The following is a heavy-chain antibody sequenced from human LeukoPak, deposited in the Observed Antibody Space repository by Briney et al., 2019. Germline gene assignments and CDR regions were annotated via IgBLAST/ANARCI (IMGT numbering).Heavy chain of an antibody. J-gene: IGHJ4*02. CDR3: AKAPVTTCRGAFCYPFDY. D-gene: IGHD2-15*01. Sequence: GGALRLSCAASGFTFSSYAMSWVRQAPGKGVEGVSAISDTGNTYHSDPVTGRFTISRDSSKNTLFLQMHRPRPEDAAVYYCAKAPVTTCRGAFCYPFDYWGLGTLVTVSS. CDR1: GFTFSSYA. CDR2: ISDTGNT. V-gene: IGHV3-23*01.